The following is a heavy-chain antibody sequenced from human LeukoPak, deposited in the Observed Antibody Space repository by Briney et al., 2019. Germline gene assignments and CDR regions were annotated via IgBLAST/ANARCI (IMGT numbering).Heavy chain of an antibody. CDR2: INHSGST. J-gene: IGHJ4*02. Sequence: SETLSLTCTVSGGSISSSKYYWSWIRQPPGKGLEWIGEINHSGSTNYNPSLKSRVTISVDTSKNQFSLKLSSVTAADTAVYYCARGFSYADYVWGSYREGDYWGQGTLVTVSS. CDR3: ARGFSYADYVWGSYREGDY. D-gene: IGHD3-16*02. CDR1: GGSISSSKYY. V-gene: IGHV4-39*07.